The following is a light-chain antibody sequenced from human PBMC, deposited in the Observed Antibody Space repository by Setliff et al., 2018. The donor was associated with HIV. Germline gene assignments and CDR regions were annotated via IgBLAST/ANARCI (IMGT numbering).Light chain of an antibody. Sequence: ALTQPASVSGSPGQSVTISCTGTSSDVGAYNYVSWYQQYPGKAPKLMIYDVSERSSGVSDRFSGSKSGNTASLTISGLQAEDEADYYCTSYTSSHTYVFGTGTKVTVL. CDR3: TSYTSSHTYV. CDR1: SSDVGAYNY. J-gene: IGLJ1*01. V-gene: IGLV2-14*03. CDR2: DVS.